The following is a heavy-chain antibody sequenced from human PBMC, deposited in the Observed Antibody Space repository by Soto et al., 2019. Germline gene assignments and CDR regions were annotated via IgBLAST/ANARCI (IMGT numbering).Heavy chain of an antibody. Sequence: PSQTLSLTCAISGDSVSSNSAAWNWIRQSPSRGLEWLGRTYYRSKWYNDYAVSVKSRITINPDTSKNQFSLQLNSVTPEDTAVYYCASRVGGYTDSSGYFIETYYHETWGQGTLVTVSS. CDR3: ASRVGGYTDSSGYFIETYYHET. D-gene: IGHD3-22*01. J-gene: IGHJ5*02. CDR2: TYYRSKWYN. V-gene: IGHV6-1*01. CDR1: GDSVSSNSAA.